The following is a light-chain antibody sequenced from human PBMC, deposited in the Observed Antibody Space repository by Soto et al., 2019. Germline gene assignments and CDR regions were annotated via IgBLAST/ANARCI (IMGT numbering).Light chain of an antibody. Sequence: EIVLTQSPGTLFLSPGERATLSCRASQSVDSDFLAWYQQKSGQAPRLLIYNASRRAAGIPDRFSGSGSGTDFTLTISRLEPEDFAVYFCQQYGDSPLYSFGQGTKVEIK. CDR1: QSVDSDF. CDR2: NAS. V-gene: IGKV3-20*01. CDR3: QQYGDSPLYS. J-gene: IGKJ2*01.